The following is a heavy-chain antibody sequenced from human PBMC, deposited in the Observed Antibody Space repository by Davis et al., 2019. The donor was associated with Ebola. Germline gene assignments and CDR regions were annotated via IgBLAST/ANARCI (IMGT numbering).Heavy chain of an antibody. D-gene: IGHD3-22*01. CDR2: ISWNSGSI. CDR1: GFTFDDYA. J-gene: IGHJ4*02. CDR3: AKVIRTYDSSGYYDY. Sequence: GGSLRLSCAASGFTFDDYAMHWVRQAPGKGLEWVSGISWNSGSIGYADSVKGRFTISRDNSKNTLYLQMNSLRAEDTAVYYCAKVIRTYDSSGYYDYWGQGTLVTVSS. V-gene: IGHV3-9*01.